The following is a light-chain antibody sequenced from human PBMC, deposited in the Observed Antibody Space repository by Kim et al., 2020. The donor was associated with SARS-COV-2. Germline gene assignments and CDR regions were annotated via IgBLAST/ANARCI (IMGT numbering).Light chain of an antibody. CDR2: GKS. CDR1: SLRSYY. CDR3: NSRDSNDKVV. Sequence: ALGQKVRSTCHGDSLRSYYESWYQQEPGQAPILVIYGKSNRPLGIPGRFSGSSSGNTVSLTITGTQAGDEADYYCNSRDSNDKVVFGGGTKLTVL. V-gene: IGLV3-19*01. J-gene: IGLJ2*01.